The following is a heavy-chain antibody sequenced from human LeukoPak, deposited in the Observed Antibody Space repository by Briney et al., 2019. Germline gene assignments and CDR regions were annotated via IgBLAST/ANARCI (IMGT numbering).Heavy chain of an antibody. D-gene: IGHD1-1*01. V-gene: IGHV4-38-2*02. CDR1: GYSISSGYY. J-gene: IGHJ4*02. Sequence: SGTLSLTCTVSGYSISSGYYWGWIRQPPGKGLEWIGSIYHSGSTYYNPSLKSRVTISVDTSKNQFSLKLSSVTAADTAVYYCARTTPFFDYWGQGTLVTVSS. CDR2: IYHSGST. CDR3: ARTTPFFDY.